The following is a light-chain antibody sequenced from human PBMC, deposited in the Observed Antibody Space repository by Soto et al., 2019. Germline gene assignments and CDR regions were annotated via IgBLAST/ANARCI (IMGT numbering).Light chain of an antibody. CDR2: DVS. V-gene: IGLV2-14*01. CDR1: SSDIGGYNY. CDR3: SSQAVSSTLV. J-gene: IGLJ2*01. Sequence: QSALTQPASVSGSPGQSITISCTGTSSDIGGYNYVSWYQQHPGKAPKLMIYDVSNRPSGVSNRFSGSKSGNTASLTISGRQAEDEADYYCSSQAVSSTLVFGGGTQLTVL.